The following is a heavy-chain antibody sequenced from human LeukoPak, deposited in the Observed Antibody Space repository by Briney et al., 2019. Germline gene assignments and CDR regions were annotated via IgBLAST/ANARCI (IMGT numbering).Heavy chain of an antibody. J-gene: IGHJ4*02. Sequence: ASVKVSCKASGYIFSSYGISWVRQAPGQGLEWMGGISVYNGNTNYAQKLQGRVTMTTDTSTSTAYMELRSLRSDDTAVYYCARLSGYDEYPDYWGQGTLVTVSS. V-gene: IGHV1-18*01. CDR1: GYIFSSYG. CDR2: ISVYNGNT. D-gene: IGHD6-13*01. CDR3: ARLSGYDEYPDY.